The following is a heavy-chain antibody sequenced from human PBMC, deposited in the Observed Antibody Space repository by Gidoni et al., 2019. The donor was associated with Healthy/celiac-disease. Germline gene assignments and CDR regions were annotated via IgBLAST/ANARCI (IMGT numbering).Heavy chain of an antibody. V-gene: IGHV3-30*18. J-gene: IGHJ4*02. Sequence: RLSCAASGFTFSSYGMHWVRQAPGKGLEWVAVISYDGSNKYYADSVKGRFTISRDNSKNTLYLQMNSLRAEDTAVYYCAKDGDPFGVVTPFDYWGQGTLVTVSS. CDR1: GFTFSSYG. D-gene: IGHD3-3*01. CDR2: ISYDGSNK. CDR3: AKDGDPFGVVTPFDY.